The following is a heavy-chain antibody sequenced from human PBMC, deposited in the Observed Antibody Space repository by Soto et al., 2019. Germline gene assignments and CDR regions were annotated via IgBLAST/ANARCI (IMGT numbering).Heavy chain of an antibody. CDR1: GGSISSGDYY. V-gene: IGHV4-30-4*01. Sequence: SETLSLTCTVSGGSISSGDYYWSWIRQPPGKGLEWIGYIYYSGSTYYNPSLKSRVTISVDTSKNQFSLKLSSVTAADTAVYYCARGRSRDYPTFDPWGQETLVTVSS. J-gene: IGHJ5*02. D-gene: IGHD4-17*01. CDR3: ARGRSRDYPTFDP. CDR2: IYYSGST.